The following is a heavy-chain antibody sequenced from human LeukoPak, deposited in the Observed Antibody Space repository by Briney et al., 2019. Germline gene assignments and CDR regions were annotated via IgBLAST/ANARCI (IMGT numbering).Heavy chain of an antibody. V-gene: IGHV3-69-1*02. D-gene: IGHD1-26*01. Sequence: GGSLILSCAASGFTFANYAMNWFRHTPGKGLEWLSYISSTNAIYYADSVKGRFTISRDNAKESLYLQMNSLRAEDTAVYYCARDDKWASDHWGQGTLVTVSS. CDR2: ISSTNAI. J-gene: IGHJ4*02. CDR3: ARDDKWASDH. CDR1: GFTFANYA.